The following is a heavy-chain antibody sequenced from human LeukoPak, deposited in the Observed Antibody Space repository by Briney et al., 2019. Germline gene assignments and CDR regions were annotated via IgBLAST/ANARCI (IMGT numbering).Heavy chain of an antibody. CDR3: ARDLGIAVAGTHYNWFDP. J-gene: IGHJ5*02. CDR1: GYTFTGYY. D-gene: IGHD6-19*01. Sequence: ASVKVSCKASGYTFTGYYMHWVRQAPGQGLEWMGWINPNSGGTNYAQKFQGRVTMTRDTSISTAYMELSRLRSDDTAVYYCARDLGIAVAGTHYNWFDPWGQGTLVTVSS. CDR2: INPNSGGT. V-gene: IGHV1-2*02.